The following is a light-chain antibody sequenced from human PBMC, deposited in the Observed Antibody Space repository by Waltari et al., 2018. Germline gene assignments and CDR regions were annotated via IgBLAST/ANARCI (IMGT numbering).Light chain of an antibody. CDR3: QQYKSYSEVT. CDR1: QGISNH. Sequence: TQSPSSLSASVGERVTITCRASQGISNHLAWFQQKPGKAPKSLIYGASSLQSGVPSKFIGSGSGTDFTLTISSLQPEDFATYYCQQYKSYSEVTFGGGTKVDIK. V-gene: IGKV1-16*02. J-gene: IGKJ4*01. CDR2: GAS.